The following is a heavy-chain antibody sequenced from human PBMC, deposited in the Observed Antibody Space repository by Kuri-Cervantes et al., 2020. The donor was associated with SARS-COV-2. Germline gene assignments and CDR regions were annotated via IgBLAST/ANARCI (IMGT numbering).Heavy chain of an antibody. J-gene: IGHJ6*03. V-gene: IGHV3-30*18. CDR2: ISYDGSNK. D-gene: IGHD6-19*01. CDR1: GFTFSSYG. Sequence: GGSLRLSCAASGFTFSSYGMHWVRQAPGKGLEWVAVISYDGSNKYYADSVKGRFTISRDNSKNTLYLQMNSLRAEDTAVYYCAKDWGAGQWLEYYYYMDVWGKGTTVTVSS. CDR3: AKDWGAGQWLEYYYYMDV.